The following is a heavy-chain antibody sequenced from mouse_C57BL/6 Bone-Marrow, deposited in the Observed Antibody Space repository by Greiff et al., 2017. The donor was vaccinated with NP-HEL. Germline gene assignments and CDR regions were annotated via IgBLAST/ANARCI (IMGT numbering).Heavy chain of an antibody. J-gene: IGHJ4*01. CDR2: IDPNSGGT. CDR1: GYTFTSYW. Sequence: VQLQQPGAELVKPGASVKLSCKASGYTFTSYWMHWVKQRPGRGLEWIGRIDPNSGGTKYNEKFKSKATLTVDKPSSTAYMQLSRLTSENSADYYGARGTGTRYYAMDYWGQGTSVTVSS. V-gene: IGHV1-72*01. D-gene: IGHD4-1*01. CDR3: ARGTGTRYYAMDY.